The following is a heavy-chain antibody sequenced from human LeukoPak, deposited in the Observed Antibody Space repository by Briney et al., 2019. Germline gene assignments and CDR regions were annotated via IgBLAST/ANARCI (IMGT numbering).Heavy chain of an antibody. CDR1: GYTFTSYY. D-gene: IGHD3-22*01. V-gene: IGHV1-46*01. J-gene: IGHJ4*02. CDR3: AREVYYDSSGSRAYYFDY. CDR2: INPSGGST. Sequence: ASVKVSCKASGYTFTSYYMHWVRQAPGQGLEWMGIINPSGGSTSYAQKFQGRVTMTRDTSTSTVYMELSSPRSEDTAVYYCAREVYYDSSGSRAYYFDYWGQGTLVTVSS.